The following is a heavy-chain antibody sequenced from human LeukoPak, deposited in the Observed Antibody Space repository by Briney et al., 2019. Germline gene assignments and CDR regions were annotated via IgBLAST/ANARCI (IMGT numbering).Heavy chain of an antibody. J-gene: IGHJ6*03. D-gene: IGHD5-18*01. CDR1: GYTFTSYY. CDR3: ARSSDGYSYGWGYYYYMDV. V-gene: IGHV1-46*01. CDR2: INPSGGST. Sequence: ASVKVSCKASGYTFTSYYMHWVRQAPGQGLEWMGIINPSGGSTSYVQKFQGRVTMTRDMSTSTVYMELSSLRSEDTAVYYCARSSDGYSYGWGYYYYMDVWGKGTTVTVSS.